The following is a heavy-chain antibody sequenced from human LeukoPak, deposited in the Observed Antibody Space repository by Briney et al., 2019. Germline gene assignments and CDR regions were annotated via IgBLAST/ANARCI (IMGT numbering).Heavy chain of an antibody. CDR2: ISTDGSSR. J-gene: IGHJ6*02. D-gene: IGHD2/OR15-2a*01. CDR3: GSYLRSIPSGLDV. V-gene: IGHV3-74*03. Sequence: GGSLRLSCVASVFTFRSYWMHCLRQAPGERPVWVSRISTDGSSRTYADSVKGRFTISRDNGKNTLYLQMNSLRVEDTAVYYCGSYLRSIPSGLDVCVQGTTVTVSS. CDR1: VFTFRSYW.